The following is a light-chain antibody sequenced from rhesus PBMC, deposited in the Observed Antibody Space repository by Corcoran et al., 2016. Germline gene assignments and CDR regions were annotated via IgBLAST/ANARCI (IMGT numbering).Light chain of an antibody. V-gene: IGKV1-38*01. J-gene: IGKJ2*01. CDR2: DAS. CDR1: QGFSRH. Sequence: IQLTQSPSSLSASVGDRVTMSCRACQGFSRHLSWYQQKSGKAPKLLIYDASNLQSGVPSRFSGSGSGTECSLTYNTLEPKNFGTCSCQQSTDYACTFGQGTKV. CDR3: QQSTDYACT.